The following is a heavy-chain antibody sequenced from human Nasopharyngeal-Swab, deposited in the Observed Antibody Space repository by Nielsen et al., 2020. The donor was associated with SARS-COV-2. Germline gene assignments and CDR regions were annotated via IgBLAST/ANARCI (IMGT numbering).Heavy chain of an antibody. CDR1: GGTFSSYA. J-gene: IGHJ4*02. CDR2: MNPNSGNT. D-gene: IGHD3-22*01. Sequence: ASVKVSCKASGGTFSSYAISWVRQATGQGLEWMGWMNPNSGNTGYAQKFQGRVTMTRNTSISTAYMELSSLRSEDTAVYYCARSDYDSSGYFNWGQGTLVTVSS. V-gene: IGHV1-8*02. CDR3: ARSDYDSSGYFN.